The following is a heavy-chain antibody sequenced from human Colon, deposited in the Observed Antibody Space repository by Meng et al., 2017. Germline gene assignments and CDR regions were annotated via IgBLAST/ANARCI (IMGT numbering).Heavy chain of an antibody. CDR1: GFTFSSYA. CDR3: ARERITIFGLGGTAFDI. CDR2: ISYDGSNK. J-gene: IGHJ3*02. V-gene: IGHV3-30*01. D-gene: IGHD3-3*01. Sequence: LKISCAASGFTFSSYAMHWVRQAPGKGLEWVAVISYDGSNKYYADSVKGRFTISRDNSKNTLYLQMNSLRAEDTAVYYCARERITIFGLGGTAFDIWGQGTMVTVSS.